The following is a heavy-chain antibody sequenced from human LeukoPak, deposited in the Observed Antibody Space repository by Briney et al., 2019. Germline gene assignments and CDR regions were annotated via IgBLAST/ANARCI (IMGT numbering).Heavy chain of an antibody. V-gene: IGHV4-61*02. J-gene: IGHJ6*03. CDR1: GGSISSDNYY. D-gene: IGHD2-15*01. CDR3: ARGIVVVAQLGFYFYYMDV. CDR2: IYTSGST. Sequence: SETLSLTCTVSGGSISSDNYYWSWIRQPAGKGLEWIGRIYTSGSTNYNPSLKSRVTISVDTSKNQFSLKLSSVTAADTAVYYCARGIVVVAQLGFYFYYMDVWGKGTTVTISS.